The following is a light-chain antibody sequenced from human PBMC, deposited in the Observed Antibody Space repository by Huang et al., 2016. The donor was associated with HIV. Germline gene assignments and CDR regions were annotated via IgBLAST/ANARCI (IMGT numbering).Light chain of an antibody. Sequence: EIVMTQSPATLSVSPGERATLSCRASPSVGSNLAWYQQRRGQAPRLLIYAASTRASGTPARFSGSGSGTEFTLTVSSLQSEDFAVYYCQQHNTWPRTFGQGTRV. CDR1: PSVGSN. V-gene: IGKV3-15*01. J-gene: IGKJ1*01. CDR3: QQHNTWPRT. CDR2: AAS.